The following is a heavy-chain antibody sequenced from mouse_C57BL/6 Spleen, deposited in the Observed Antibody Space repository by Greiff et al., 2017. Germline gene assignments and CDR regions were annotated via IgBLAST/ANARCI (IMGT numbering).Heavy chain of an antibody. CDR2: IDPSDSYT. Sequence: QVQLQQPGAELVKPGASVKLSCKASGYTFTSYWMQWVKQRPGQGLAWIGEIDPSDSYTNYNQKFKGKATLTVDTSSSTAYMQLSSLTSEDSAVYYCARAQATFFAYWGQGTMVTVSA. CDR1: GYTFTSYW. J-gene: IGHJ3*01. CDR3: ARAQATFFAY. V-gene: IGHV1-50*01. D-gene: IGHD3-2*02.